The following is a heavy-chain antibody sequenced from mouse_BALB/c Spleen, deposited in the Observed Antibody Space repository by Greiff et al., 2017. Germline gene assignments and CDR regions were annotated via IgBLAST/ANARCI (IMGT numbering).Heavy chain of an antibody. CDR2: ISDGGSYT. J-gene: IGHJ4*01. Sequence: EVQLVESGRGLVKPGGSLKLSCAASGFTFTDYYMYWVRQTPEKRLEWVATISDGGSYTYYPDSVKGRFTISIDNAKNNLYLQMSSLKSEETAMYYCARVTAPYYAMDYWGQGTSVTVSS. CDR1: GFTFTDYY. CDR3: ARVTAPYYAMDY. D-gene: IGHD2-2*01. V-gene: IGHV5-4*02.